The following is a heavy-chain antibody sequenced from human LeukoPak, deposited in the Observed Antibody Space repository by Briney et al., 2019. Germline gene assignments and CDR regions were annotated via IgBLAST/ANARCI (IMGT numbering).Heavy chain of an antibody. Sequence: ASVTVTCTASEWTFTGYSLHWVRQPPGQGLEGLGGINPNTGATNNAHKFQGGASMTSETPISTAYMELSRLTSGVTVGYYCARKWSVDYYDSGGAFDLWGQGTLVTVSS. J-gene: IGHJ4*02. D-gene: IGHD3-22*01. V-gene: IGHV1-2*05. CDR3: ARKWSVDYYDSGGAFDL. CDR2: INPNTGAT. CDR1: EWTFTGYS.